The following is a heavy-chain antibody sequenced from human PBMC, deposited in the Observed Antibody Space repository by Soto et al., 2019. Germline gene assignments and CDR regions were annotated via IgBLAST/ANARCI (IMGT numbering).Heavy chain of an antibody. Sequence: EVQLVESGGGLVQPGGSLRLSCAASGFTFSSYDMHWVRQATGKGLEWVSAIGTAGDTYYPGSVKGRFTISRENAKNSLYLQMNSLRAGDTAVYYCARGGSGYSYGYAYWGQGTLVTVSS. V-gene: IGHV3-13*01. CDR3: ARGGSGYSYGYAY. CDR2: IGTAGDT. J-gene: IGHJ4*02. D-gene: IGHD5-18*01. CDR1: GFTFSSYD.